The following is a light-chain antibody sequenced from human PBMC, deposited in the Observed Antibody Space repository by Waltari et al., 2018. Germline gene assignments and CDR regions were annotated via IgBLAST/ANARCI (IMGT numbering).Light chain of an antibody. CDR3: SSYGGTNNFVL. J-gene: IGLJ2*01. V-gene: IGLV2-8*01. CDR1: SRDVGAYNF. CDR2: EVT. Sequence: QSALTQPPSASGSPGQSITISCTGTSRDVGAYNFFSWYQQYPGRAPKVLIYEVTQRPSGVPDRFSGSKSGNTASLTVSGLQAEDEADYYCSSYGGTNNFVLFGGGTKLTVL.